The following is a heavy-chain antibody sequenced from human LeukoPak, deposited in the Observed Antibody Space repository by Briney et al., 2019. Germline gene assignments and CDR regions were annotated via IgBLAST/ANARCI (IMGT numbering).Heavy chain of an antibody. J-gene: IGHJ4*02. CDR3: ARRRQQNYDYVWGSYRRSSGFDY. Sequence: PSGTLSLTCAVSGGSISSYYWSWIRQPPGKGLEWIGYIHYSGSTNYNPSLKSRVTISVDTSKNQFSLKLSSVTAADTAVYYCARRRQQNYDYVWGSYRRSSGFDYWGQGSLVTVSS. CDR2: IHYSGST. D-gene: IGHD3-16*02. V-gene: IGHV4-59*12. CDR1: GGSISSYY.